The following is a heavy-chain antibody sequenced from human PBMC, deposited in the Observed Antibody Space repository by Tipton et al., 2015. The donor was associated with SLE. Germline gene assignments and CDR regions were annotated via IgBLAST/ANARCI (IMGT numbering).Heavy chain of an antibody. CDR1: GGSIRSGGYY. J-gene: IGHJ3*02. CDR3: AREGYCGGDCSLSDAFDI. CDR2: IYYSGST. V-gene: IGHV4-31*01. D-gene: IGHD2-21*01. Sequence: TLSLTCTVSGGSIRSGGYYWSWIRQHPGKGLEWIGYIYYSGSTYYNPSLKSQVTISVDTSKNQFSLKLSSVTAADTAVYYCAREGYCGGDCSLSDAFDIWGQGTMVTVSS.